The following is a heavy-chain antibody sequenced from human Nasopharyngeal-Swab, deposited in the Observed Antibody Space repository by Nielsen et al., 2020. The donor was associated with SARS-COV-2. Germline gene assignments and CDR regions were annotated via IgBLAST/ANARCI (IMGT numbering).Heavy chain of an antibody. Sequence: SETLSPTCTVSGGSISSSSYSWGWIRQPPGKGLEWIGSIYYSGSTYYNPSLKSRVTISVDTSKNQFSLKLSSVTAADTAVYYCARTDYYGSGSPDYWGQGTLVTVSS. D-gene: IGHD3-10*01. J-gene: IGHJ4*02. V-gene: IGHV4-39*01. CDR2: IYYSGST. CDR3: ARTDYYGSGSPDY. CDR1: GGSISSSSYS.